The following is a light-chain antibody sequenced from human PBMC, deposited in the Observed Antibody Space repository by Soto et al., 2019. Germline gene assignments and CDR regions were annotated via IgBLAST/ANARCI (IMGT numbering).Light chain of an antibody. CDR3: QVWDSSSDFSV. J-gene: IGLJ1*01. CDR1: NIGSKS. V-gene: IGLV3-21*04. CDR2: YDS. Sequence: SYELTQPPSVSVAPGKTARITCGGNNIGSKSVHWYQQKPGQAPVLVIYYDSDRPSGIPERFSGSNSGNTATLTISRVEAGDEADSYCQVWDSSSDFSVFGTGTKVTVL.